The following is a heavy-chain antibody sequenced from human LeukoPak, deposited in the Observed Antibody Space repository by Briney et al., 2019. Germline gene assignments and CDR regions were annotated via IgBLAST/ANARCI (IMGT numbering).Heavy chain of an antibody. CDR2: ISYDGSNK. V-gene: IGHV3-30*03. Sequence: PGGSLRLSCTASGFSLSSYGMHWVRQAPGKGLEWVTLISYDGSNKYYADSVKGRSTISRDNSKTTLYLQMISLRAEDTAVYYCARRIVANWYFDLWGRGTLVTVSS. D-gene: IGHD3-22*01. CDR3: ARRIVANWYFDL. CDR1: GFSLSSYG. J-gene: IGHJ2*01.